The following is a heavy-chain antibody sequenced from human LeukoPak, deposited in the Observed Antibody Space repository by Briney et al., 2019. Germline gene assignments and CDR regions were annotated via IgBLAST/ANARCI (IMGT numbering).Heavy chain of an antibody. V-gene: IGHV4-59*01. CDR3: AGGLVATIKGYFDY. CDR2: IYYSGST. Sequence: SETLSLTCTVSGGSISSYYWSWIRQPPGKGLEWIGYIYYSGSTNYNPSLKSRVTISVDTSKNQFSLKLSSVTAADTAVYYCAGGLVATIKGYFDYWGKGTLVTVSS. J-gene: IGHJ4*02. D-gene: IGHD5-12*01. CDR1: GGSISSYY.